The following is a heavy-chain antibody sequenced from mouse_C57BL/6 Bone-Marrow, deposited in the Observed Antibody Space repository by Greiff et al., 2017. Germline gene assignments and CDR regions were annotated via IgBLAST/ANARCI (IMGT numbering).Heavy chain of an antibody. Sequence: VQLQQSGPELVKPGASVKISCKASGYAFSSSWMNWVKQRPGKGLEWIGRICPGDGDTNYNGKFKGKATLTADKSSSTDYMQLSRLTSEDSAVYFCARKSNSPGVAYWGQGTLVTVSA. D-gene: IGHD2-5*01. CDR3: ARKSNSPGVAY. V-gene: IGHV1-82*01. CDR2: ICPGDGDT. CDR1: GYAFSSSW. J-gene: IGHJ3*01.